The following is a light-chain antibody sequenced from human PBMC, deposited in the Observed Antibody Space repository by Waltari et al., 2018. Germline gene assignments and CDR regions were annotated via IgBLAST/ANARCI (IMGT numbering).Light chain of an antibody. Sequence: QSALTQPRSVSGSPGHSVTISCTGTRSDVGGYDYVSWYQQHPGKAPKLVIYDVNKRPAGVLERFSGSKSGNTASLTISGLQADDEADYNCCSYAGRATWAFGGGTKLTVL. CDR2: DVN. CDR1: RSDVGGYDY. V-gene: IGLV2-11*01. CDR3: CSYAGRATWA. J-gene: IGLJ3*02.